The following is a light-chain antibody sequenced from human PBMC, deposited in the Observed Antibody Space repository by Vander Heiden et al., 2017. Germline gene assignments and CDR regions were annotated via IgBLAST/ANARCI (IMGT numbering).Light chain of an antibody. CDR1: QSVLYSSNNKNY. CDR2: WAS. CDR3: QQYYSTPFT. J-gene: IGKJ3*01. Sequence: IVMSQSPDPLAVSLGERATLNCKSSQSVLYSSNNKNYVAWYQQKPGQPPKLLIDWASSRESGVPDLCSGSGSRTDFTLTISSLQAEDVAVYYCQQYYSTPFTFGPGTKVDIK. V-gene: IGKV4-1*01.